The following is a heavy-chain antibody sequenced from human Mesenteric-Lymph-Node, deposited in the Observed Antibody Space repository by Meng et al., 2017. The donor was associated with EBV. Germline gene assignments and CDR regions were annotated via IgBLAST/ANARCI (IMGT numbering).Heavy chain of an antibody. CDR2: IMPIYYTP. D-gene: IGHD3-16*01. CDR3: AALESSIITRFKY. J-gene: IGHJ4*02. Sequence: VQLVQSGPEVKKPGASVKVSCKPSGGTFNNFASSWVHQAPGQGLEWMGGIMPIYYTPNYAQKFQGRITITADELTSTAYMELSSLRSDDTAVYYCAALESSIITRFKYWGQGTLVTVSS. CDR1: GGTFNNFA. V-gene: IGHV1-69*13.